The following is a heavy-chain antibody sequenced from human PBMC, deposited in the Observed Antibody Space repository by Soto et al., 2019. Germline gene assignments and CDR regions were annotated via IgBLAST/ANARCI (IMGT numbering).Heavy chain of an antibody. CDR3: AKDSSSSSGWYGYFDY. D-gene: IGHD6-19*01. J-gene: IGHJ4*02. CDR2: ISGSGGST. CDR1: GFTFSSYA. Sequence: GGSLRLSCAASGFTFSSYAMSWVRQAPGKGLEWVSAISGSGGSTYYADSVKGRFTISRDNSKNTLYLQMNGLRAEDTAVYYCAKDSSSSSGWYGYFDYWGQGTLVTVSS. V-gene: IGHV3-23*01.